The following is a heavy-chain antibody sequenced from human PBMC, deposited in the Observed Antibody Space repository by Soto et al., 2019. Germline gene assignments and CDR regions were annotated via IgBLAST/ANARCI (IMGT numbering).Heavy chain of an antibody. CDR3: ARAKGRLARVDY. D-gene: IGHD3-16*01. V-gene: IGHV3-21*01. Sequence: GGSLRLSCAASGFTFSSYSMNWVRQAPGKGLEWVSSISSSSSYIYYADSVKGRFTISRDNAKNSLYLQMNSLRAEDTAVYYCARAKGRLARVDYWGQGTLVTVSS. CDR1: GFTFSSYS. CDR2: ISSSSSYI. J-gene: IGHJ4*02.